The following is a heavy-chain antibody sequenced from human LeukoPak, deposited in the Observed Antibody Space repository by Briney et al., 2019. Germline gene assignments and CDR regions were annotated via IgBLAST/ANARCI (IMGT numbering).Heavy chain of an antibody. D-gene: IGHD2-2*01. J-gene: IGHJ5*02. CDR1: GYTFTSYG. CDR2: ISAYNGNT. Sequence: SVKVSCKASGYTFTSYGISWVRQAPGQGLEWMGWISAYNGNTNYAQKLQGRVTMTTDTSTSTAYMELSSLRSEDTAVYYCARGLSTTINWFDPWGQGTLVTVSS. V-gene: IGHV1-18*01. CDR3: ARGLSTTINWFDP.